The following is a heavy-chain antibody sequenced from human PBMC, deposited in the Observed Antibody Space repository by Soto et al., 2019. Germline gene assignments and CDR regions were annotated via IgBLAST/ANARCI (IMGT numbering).Heavy chain of an antibody. CDR3: SKQLIPRTDSSTDF. Sequence: GGSLRLSCVASEFSFINYAMTWVRQAPGKGLQWVAALSRDGGDPVYGDSVRGRFTISRDNSRNTLYLHMASLRDEDTALYFCSKQLIPRTDSSTDFWGQGSQVTGST. V-gene: IGHV3-23*01. CDR1: EFSFINYA. CDR2: LSRDGGDP. D-gene: IGHD6-13*01. J-gene: IGHJ4*01.